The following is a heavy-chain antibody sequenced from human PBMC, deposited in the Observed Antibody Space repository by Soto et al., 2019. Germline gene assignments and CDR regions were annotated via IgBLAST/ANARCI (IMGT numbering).Heavy chain of an antibody. J-gene: IGHJ6*02. CDR3: AEEGAAAGDYYYYGMDV. CDR1: GFTLSSYG. CDR2: ISYDGSSK. D-gene: IGHD6-13*01. V-gene: IGHV3-30*18. Sequence: GGSLRLSCAASGFTLSSYGMHWVRQAPGKGLEWVAVISYDGSSKYYADSVKGRFTISRDNSKDTLYLQMNSLRAEDTAVYYCAEEGAAAGDYYYYGMDVWGQGTTVTVSS.